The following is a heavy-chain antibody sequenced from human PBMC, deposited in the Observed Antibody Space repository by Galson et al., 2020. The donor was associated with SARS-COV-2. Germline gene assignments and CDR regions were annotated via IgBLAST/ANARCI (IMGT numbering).Heavy chain of an antibody. J-gene: IGHJ4*02. V-gene: IGHV3-33*06. CDR2: ISYDGSNK. D-gene: IGHD2-2*02. CDR3: AKEGPAAIPTSLDY. CDR1: GFTFSSYG. Sequence: GGSLRLSCVASGFTFSSYGMHWVRQAPGKGLEWVAVISYDGSNKYYADSVKGRFTISRDNSKNTLYLQMNSLRAEDTAVYYCAKEGPAAIPTSLDYWGQGTLVTVSS.